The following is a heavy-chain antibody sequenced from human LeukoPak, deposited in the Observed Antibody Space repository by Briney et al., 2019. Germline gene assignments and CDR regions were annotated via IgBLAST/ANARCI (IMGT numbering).Heavy chain of an antibody. V-gene: IGHV6-1*01. Sequence: SQTLSPTCAISVDSISTNNVAWNWIRQSPSRGLEWLGRTYYRSKWSFDYAVSVKSRITINADTSKNQFSLQLSSVTPEDTAVYYCARGKYTSFDNWGQGTLVTVSS. J-gene: IGHJ4*02. CDR2: TYYRSKWSF. D-gene: IGHD6-6*01. CDR1: VDSISTNNVA. CDR3: ARGKYTSFDN.